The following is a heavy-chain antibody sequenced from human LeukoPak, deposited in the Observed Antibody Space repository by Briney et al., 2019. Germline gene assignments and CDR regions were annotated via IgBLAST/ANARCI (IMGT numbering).Heavy chain of an antibody. CDR2: ISSSSSYM. V-gene: IGHV3-21*01. D-gene: IGHD3-10*01. CDR1: GFTFSSYS. CDR3: ARDSLEVREVVYWYFDL. J-gene: IGHJ2*01. Sequence: GGSLRLSCAASGFTFSSYSMHWVRQAPGKGLEWVSSISSSSSYMYYADSMKGRFTISGDNAKNSLYLQMNSLRAEDTAVYYCARDSLEVREVVYWYFDLWGRGTLVTVSS.